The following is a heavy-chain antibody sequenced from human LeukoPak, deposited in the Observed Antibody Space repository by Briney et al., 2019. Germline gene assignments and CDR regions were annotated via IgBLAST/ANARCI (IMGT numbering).Heavy chain of an antibody. D-gene: IGHD3-3*01. J-gene: IGHJ6*02. Sequence: GGSLRLSCAASGFTFSSYWMSWVRQAPGKGLEWVSGISAGGGHTFSADSVKGRFTISRDNFKNTLYLQMNSLRADDSALYYCAKQSNDFWSGYTAPPGYGMDVWGQGITVTVSS. CDR2: ISAGGGHT. V-gene: IGHV3-23*01. CDR1: GFTFSSYW. CDR3: AKQSNDFWSGYTAPPGYGMDV.